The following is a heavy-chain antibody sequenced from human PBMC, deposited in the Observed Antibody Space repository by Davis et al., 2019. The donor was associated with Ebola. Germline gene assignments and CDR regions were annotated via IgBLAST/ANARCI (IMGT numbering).Heavy chain of an antibody. J-gene: IGHJ4*02. CDR2: IDPSDSYT. Sequence: GESLKISCKGSGYSSTSYWISWVRQMPGKGLEWMGRIDPSDSYTNYSPSFQGHVTISPDKSISTAYLQWSSLKASDTAMYYCARGTDSGYDVVYWGQGTLVTVSS. CDR1: GYSSTSYW. D-gene: IGHD5-12*01. V-gene: IGHV5-10-1*01. CDR3: ARGTDSGYDVVY.